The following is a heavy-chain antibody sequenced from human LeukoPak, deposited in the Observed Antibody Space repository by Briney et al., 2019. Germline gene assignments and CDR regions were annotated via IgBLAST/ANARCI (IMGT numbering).Heavy chain of an antibody. Sequence: PGGSLRLSCAASGFTVSSNFMSWVRQAPGKGLEWVSAISGSGGSTYYADSVKGRFTISRDNSKNTLYLQMNSLRAEDTAVYYCAKGGQGYCSSTSCYTAHYYYYYYMDVWGKGTTVTVSS. CDR1: GFTVSSNF. CDR3: AKGGQGYCSSTSCYTAHYYYYYYMDV. CDR2: ISGSGGST. J-gene: IGHJ6*03. D-gene: IGHD2-2*02. V-gene: IGHV3-23*01.